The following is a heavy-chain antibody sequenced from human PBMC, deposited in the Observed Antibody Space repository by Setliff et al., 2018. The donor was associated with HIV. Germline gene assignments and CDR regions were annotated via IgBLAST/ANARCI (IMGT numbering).Heavy chain of an antibody. V-gene: IGHV4-38-2*02. D-gene: IGHD2-21*02. CDR3: ARQTATGTSATFDS. Sequence: SETLSLTCTVSGYSISSRYYWGWIRQPPGKGLEWIGSVYHTGSTYYNPSLKSRVTISTHTSKNQFSLKLSSVTAADTAVYYCARQTATGTSATFDSWGQGSLVTVSS. CDR1: GYSISSRYY. CDR2: VYHTGST. J-gene: IGHJ4*02.